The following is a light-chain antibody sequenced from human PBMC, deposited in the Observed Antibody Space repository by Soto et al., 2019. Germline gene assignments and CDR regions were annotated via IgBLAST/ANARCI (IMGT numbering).Light chain of an antibody. CDR2: EVS. J-gene: IGLJ1*01. CDR3: SSYTSSSTLYV. Sequence: QSVLTHPASLSGSPGQSITISCTGTSSDVGGYTYVSWYQQHPGKAPKLMIYEVSNRPSGVSNRFSGSKSGNTASLTISGLQAEDEADYYCSSYTSSSTLYVFGTGTKVTVL. CDR1: SSDVGGYTY. V-gene: IGLV2-14*01.